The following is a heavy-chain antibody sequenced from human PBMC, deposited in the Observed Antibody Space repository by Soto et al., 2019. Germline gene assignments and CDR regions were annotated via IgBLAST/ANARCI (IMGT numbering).Heavy chain of an antibody. CDR1: GGSISSGY. Sequence: ETLSLTCSVSGGSISSGYWTWIRQPPGKGLEWIGYIYYGGSINYNPSLKSRVIISVDTAKNQFSLRLSSVTAADTAVYYCTGAYYDINGYSLDPWGQGTSVTVSS. CDR3: TGAYYDINGYSLDP. CDR2: IYYGGSI. J-gene: IGHJ5*02. V-gene: IGHV4-59*01. D-gene: IGHD3-22*01.